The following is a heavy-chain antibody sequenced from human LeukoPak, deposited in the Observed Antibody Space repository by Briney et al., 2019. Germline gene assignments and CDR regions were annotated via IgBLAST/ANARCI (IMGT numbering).Heavy chain of an antibody. CDR2: LNPSGGTT. D-gene: IGHD3-10*01. CDR1: GHKFIAYY. V-gene: IGHV1-46*01. J-gene: IGHJ4*02. CDR3: ASARSYLDY. Sequence: ASVKVSCKASGHKFIAYYIHWVRQAPGQGLEWMGILNPSGGTTSYAQKFQGRVTMTRDTSTSTVYMELTSLISEDTAVYYCASARSYLDYWGQGTLVTVSS.